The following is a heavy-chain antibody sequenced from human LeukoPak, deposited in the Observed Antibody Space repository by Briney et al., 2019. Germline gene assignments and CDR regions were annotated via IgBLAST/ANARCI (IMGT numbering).Heavy chain of an antibody. J-gene: IGHJ4*02. CDR1: GGTFSSYA. V-gene: IGHV1-69*13. CDR3: AKDRSGIALAGNFDY. Sequence: GASVKVSCKASGGTFSSYAISWVRQAPGQGLEWMGGIIPIFGTANYAQKFQGRVTITADESTSTAYMELSSLRAEDTAVYYCAKDRSGIALAGNFDYWGQGTLVTVSS. CDR2: IIPIFGTA. D-gene: IGHD6-19*01.